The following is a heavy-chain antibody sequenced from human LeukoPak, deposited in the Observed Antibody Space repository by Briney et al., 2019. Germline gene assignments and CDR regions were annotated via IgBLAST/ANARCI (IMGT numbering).Heavy chain of an antibody. D-gene: IGHD3-10*01. V-gene: IGHV4-59*01. CDR3: ARGFAYYYYYMDV. Sequence: PSETLSLTCTVSGGSISSYYWSWIRQPPGKGLEWIGYIYYIGSTSYNPSLKSRVSISVDTSKNQFSLKLSSVTAADTAVYYCARGFAYYYYYMDVWGKGTTVTVSS. CDR2: IYYIGST. CDR1: GGSISSYY. J-gene: IGHJ6*03.